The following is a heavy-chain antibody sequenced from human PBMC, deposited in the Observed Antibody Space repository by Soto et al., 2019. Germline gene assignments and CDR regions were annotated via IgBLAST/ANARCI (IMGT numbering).Heavy chain of an antibody. V-gene: IGHV4-4*07. CDR2: IYTSGNT. J-gene: IGHJ5*02. CDR1: GGSISNYY. Sequence: PSETLSLTCTVSGGSISNYYWSWIRQLAGKGLEWIGRIYTSGNTNYNPSLKGRVTMSVDMSKNQFSLKLSSVAAADTAVYYCARDDNGENGRAFDPWGQGTLVTVSS. CDR3: ARDDNGENGRAFDP. D-gene: IGHD4-17*01.